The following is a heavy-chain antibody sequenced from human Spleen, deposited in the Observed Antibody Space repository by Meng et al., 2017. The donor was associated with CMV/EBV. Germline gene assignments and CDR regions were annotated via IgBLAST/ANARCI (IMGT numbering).Heavy chain of an antibody. CDR3: ARHKGSGSYPYYFDY. D-gene: IGHD1-26*01. Sequence: SETLSLTCTVSGGSISSSSYYWGWIRQPPGKGLEWIGSIYYSGSTYYNPSPKSRVNISVDTSKNQFSLKLSSVTAADTAVYYCARHKGSGSYPYYFDYWGQGTLVTVSS. J-gene: IGHJ4*02. CDR2: IYYSGST. CDR1: GGSISSSSYY. V-gene: IGHV4-39*01.